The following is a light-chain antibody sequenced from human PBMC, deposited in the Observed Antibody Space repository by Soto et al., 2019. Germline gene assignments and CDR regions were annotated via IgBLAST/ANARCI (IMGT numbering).Light chain of an antibody. CDR3: QPYDKLVT. Sequence: IQMTQYQCSRAGSVGDRFTITFQASQDIRKYLNWYQQKPGKAPNLLIYDTSNLETGVPSRFSGSGSGTDFTFTISSLQPEDIATYYWQPYDKLVTFGGGTKVDIK. J-gene: IGKJ4*01. V-gene: IGKV1-33*01. CDR1: QDIRKY. CDR2: DTS.